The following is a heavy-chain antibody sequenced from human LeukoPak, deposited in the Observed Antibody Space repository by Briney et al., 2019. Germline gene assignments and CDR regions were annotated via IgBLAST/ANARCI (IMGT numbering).Heavy chain of an antibody. CDR1: VGSFSGYY. Sequence: PSETLSLTCAVYVGSFSGYYWSWIPQPPGKGVEWLGEINHSGSTKYNPSLKSRVTISVDTSKNQFSLKLSSLTAADTAVYYCARGRPAPYSSSLYCAFDIWGQGTMVTVSS. CDR2: INHSGST. J-gene: IGHJ3*02. D-gene: IGHD6-13*01. CDR3: ARGRPAPYSSSLYCAFDI. V-gene: IGHV4-34*01.